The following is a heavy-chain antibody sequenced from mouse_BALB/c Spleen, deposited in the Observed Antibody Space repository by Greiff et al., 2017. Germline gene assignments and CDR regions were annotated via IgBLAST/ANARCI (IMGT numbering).Heavy chain of an antibody. CDR2: ISSGGSYT. Sequence: EVQVVESGGGLVKPGGSLKLSCAASGFTFSSYAMSWVRQTPEKRLEWVATISSGGSYTYYPDSVKGRFTISRDNAKNTLYLQMSSLRSEDTAMYYCARHDGYPYWGQGTTLTVSS. D-gene: IGHD2-3*01. CDR3: ARHDGYPY. J-gene: IGHJ2*01. CDR1: GFTFSSYA. V-gene: IGHV5-9-3*01.